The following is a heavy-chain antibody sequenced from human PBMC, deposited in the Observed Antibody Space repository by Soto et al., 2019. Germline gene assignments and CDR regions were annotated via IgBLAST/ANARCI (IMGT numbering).Heavy chain of an antibody. CDR1: GGSISSYY. J-gene: IGHJ5*02. CDR3: AREEWLRDGPVLAGGGNWFDP. D-gene: IGHD5-12*01. CDR2: IYYSGST. V-gene: IGHV4-59*01. Sequence: PSETLSLTCTVSGGSISSYYWSWIRQPPGKGLEWIGYIYYSGSTNYNPSLKSRVTISVDTSKNQFSLKLSSVTAADTAVYYCAREEWLRDGPVLAGGGNWFDPWGQGTLVTVSS.